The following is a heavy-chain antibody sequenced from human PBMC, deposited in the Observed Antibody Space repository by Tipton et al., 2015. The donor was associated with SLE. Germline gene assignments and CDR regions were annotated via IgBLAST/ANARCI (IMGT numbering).Heavy chain of an antibody. D-gene: IGHD1-14*01. CDR3: ARASFGNFYPEYYFDF. CDR1: GFTFSSHS. J-gene: IGHJ4*02. CDR2: ISSSSSYI. V-gene: IGHV3-21*03. Sequence: SLRLSCAASGFTFSSHSMNWVRQAPGKGLEWVSSISSSSSYIFYADSVKGRFTISRDNAKHSLFLQMNSLRVDDTAVYYCARASFGNFYPEYYFDFWGQGTLVSVSS.